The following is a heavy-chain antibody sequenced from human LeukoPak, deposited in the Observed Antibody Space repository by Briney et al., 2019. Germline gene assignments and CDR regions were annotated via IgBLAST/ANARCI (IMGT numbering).Heavy chain of an antibody. V-gene: IGHV3-66*01. Sequence: PGGSLRLSCAASVFTVSSNYMSCVRHAPGKGLEWVSVIYSGGSTYYADSVKGRFTISRDNSKNTLYLQMNSLRAEDTAVYYCARDTSYYDSSGYYSDYWGQGTLVTVSS. CDR1: VFTVSSNY. CDR3: ARDTSYYDSSGYYSDY. J-gene: IGHJ4*02. CDR2: IYSGGST. D-gene: IGHD3-22*01.